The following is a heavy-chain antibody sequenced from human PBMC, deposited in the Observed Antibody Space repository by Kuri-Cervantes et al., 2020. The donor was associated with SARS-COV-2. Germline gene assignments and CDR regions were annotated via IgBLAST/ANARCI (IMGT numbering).Heavy chain of an antibody. CDR3: AGRLYQLLSRGAFDI. CDR2: ISSSSSTI. CDR1: GFTFSSYS. V-gene: IGHV3-48*01. Sequence: GESLKISCAASGFTFSSYSMNWVRQAPGKGLEWVSYISSSSSTIYYADSVKGRFTISRDNSKNTLYLQMNSLRAEDTAVYYCAGRLYQLLSRGAFDIWGQGTMVTVSS. D-gene: IGHD2-2*01. J-gene: IGHJ3*02.